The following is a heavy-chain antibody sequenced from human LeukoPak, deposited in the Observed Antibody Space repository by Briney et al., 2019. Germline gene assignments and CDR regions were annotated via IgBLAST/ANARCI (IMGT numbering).Heavy chain of an antibody. J-gene: IGHJ4*02. V-gene: IGHV4-34*01. CDR2: INHSGST. D-gene: IGHD5-18*01. CDR3: AAMVNHYFDY. CDR1: GGSFSGYY. Sequence: SETLSLTCAVYGGSFSGYYWSWIRQPPGKGLEWIGEINHSGSTNYNPSLKSRVTISVDTSKNQFSLKLSSVTAADTAVYYCAAMVNHYFDYWGQGTLVTVSS.